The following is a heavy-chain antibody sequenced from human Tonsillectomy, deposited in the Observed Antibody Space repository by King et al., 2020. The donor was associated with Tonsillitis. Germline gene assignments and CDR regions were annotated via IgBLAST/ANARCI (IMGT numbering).Heavy chain of an antibody. D-gene: IGHD6-19*01. V-gene: IGHV3-33*05. CDR3: ARDAVAGTFSFVY. CDR1: GFTFNNYG. CDR2: ISYDGSHK. J-gene: IGHJ4*02. Sequence: VQLVESGGGVVQPGRSLRLSCAASGFTFNNYGMHWVRQAPGKGLEWVAIISYDGSHKYHADSVKGRFTISRDNSKNTLYLHMNSLRAEDTAVYYCARDAVAGTFSFVYWGQGMLVTVSS.